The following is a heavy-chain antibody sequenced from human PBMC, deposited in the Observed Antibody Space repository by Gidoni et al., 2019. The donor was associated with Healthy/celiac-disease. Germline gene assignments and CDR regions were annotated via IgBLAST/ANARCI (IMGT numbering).Heavy chain of an antibody. J-gene: IGHJ6*02. CDR1: GFTFSSYA. D-gene: IGHD3-3*01. CDR3: AKDHAKWARFLEWLLSYGMDV. CDR2: ISGSGDST. Sequence: EVQLLESGGGLVQPGGSLRLSCAASGFTFSSYALSWVRPAPGKGLEWVSVISGSGDSTYYADSVKGRFTISRDNSKNTLYLQMNSLRAEDTAVYYCAKDHAKWARFLEWLLSYGMDVWGQGTTVTVSS. V-gene: IGHV3-23*01.